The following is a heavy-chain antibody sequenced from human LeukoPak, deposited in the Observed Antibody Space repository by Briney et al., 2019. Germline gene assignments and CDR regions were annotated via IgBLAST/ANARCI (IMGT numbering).Heavy chain of an antibody. CDR3: ARSGYYHYYGLDV. CDR1: GFTFRSYD. J-gene: IGHJ6*02. CDR2: IGTADDT. Sequence: GGSLRLSCVASGFTFRSYDLHWVRQTTGKGLEWVSAIGTADDTFYPDSVKGRFTISRDDAKNSLYLRMSNLRVGDTAAYYCARSGYYHYYGLDVWGQGTAVTVSS. D-gene: IGHD6-13*01. V-gene: IGHV3-13*04.